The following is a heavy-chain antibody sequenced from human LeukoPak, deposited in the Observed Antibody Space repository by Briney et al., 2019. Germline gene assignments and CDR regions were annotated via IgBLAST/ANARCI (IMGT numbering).Heavy chain of an antibody. J-gene: IGHJ4*02. V-gene: IGHV4-39*01. D-gene: IGHD3-16*01. CDR2: IYYSGST. CDR3: ARLFRGVGY. Sequence: PSETLSLTCTLSGGSISGSDYYWGWIRQPPGKGLEWIGSIYYSGSTYYNSSLKSRVTISVDTSRNQFSLKLSSVTAADTALYYCARLFRGVGYWGQGTLVTVSS. CDR1: GGSISGSDYY.